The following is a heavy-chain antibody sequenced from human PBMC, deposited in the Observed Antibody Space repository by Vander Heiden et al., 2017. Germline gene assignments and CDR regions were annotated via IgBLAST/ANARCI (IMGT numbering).Heavy chain of an antibody. D-gene: IGHD3-9*01. J-gene: IGHJ4*02. CDR2: INHSGMT. Sequence: QVQPKQWCAGLLKPSETLSLTCAVDGRSFSGYYWSWIRQPPGKGLEWIGEINHSGMTNYNPSLKSRVTISVDTSKNQFSLKLSSVTAADTAVYYCARGSRCAVRYFDRLPFDYWGQGTLVTVSS. CDR1: GRSFSGYY. CDR3: ARGSRCAVRYFDRLPFDY. V-gene: IGHV4-34*01.